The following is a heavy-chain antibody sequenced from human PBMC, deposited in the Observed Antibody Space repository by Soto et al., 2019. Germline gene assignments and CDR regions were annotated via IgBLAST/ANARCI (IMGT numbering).Heavy chain of an antibody. J-gene: IGHJ6*02. Sequence: QVQLVQSGAEVKKPGSSVKVSCKASGGTFSSYAISWVRQAPGQGLEWMGGIIPIFGTANYAQKFQGRVKITAEDTTSTAYMELSSLRAEDTAVYYCASVHKVRGVRPEEYYCYGMDVWGQGTTVTVSS. CDR2: IIPIFGTA. D-gene: IGHD3-10*01. CDR1: GGTFSSYA. CDR3: ASVHKVRGVRPEEYYCYGMDV. V-gene: IGHV1-69*01.